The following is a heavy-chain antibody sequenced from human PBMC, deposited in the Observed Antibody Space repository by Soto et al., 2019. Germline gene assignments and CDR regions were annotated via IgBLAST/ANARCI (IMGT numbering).Heavy chain of an antibody. CDR3: ARDLRIAAAGILAY. Sequence: ASVKVSCKASGYTFTSYGISWVRQAPGQGLEWMGWISAYNGNTNYAQKLQGRVTMTTDTSTSTAYMELRSLRSDDTAVYYCARDLRIAAAGILAYWGQGTLVTVSS. J-gene: IGHJ4*02. CDR1: GYTFTSYG. V-gene: IGHV1-18*01. D-gene: IGHD6-13*01. CDR2: ISAYNGNT.